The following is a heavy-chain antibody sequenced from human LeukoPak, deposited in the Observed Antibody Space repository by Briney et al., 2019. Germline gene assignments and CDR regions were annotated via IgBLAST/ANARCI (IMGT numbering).Heavy chain of an antibody. CDR3: ARGRDGYNYNEAIDV. CDR2: IYYTGT. Sequence: PSETLSLTCTVSGGSVTDYYWSWIRQSPGKGLEWTGYIYYTGTSYNPSLKSRVTISADTSKNQFSLKLISVTAADTAVYYCARGRDGYNYNEAIDVWGKGTTVTISS. V-gene: IGHV4-59*02. J-gene: IGHJ6*04. CDR1: GGSVTDYY. D-gene: IGHD5-24*01.